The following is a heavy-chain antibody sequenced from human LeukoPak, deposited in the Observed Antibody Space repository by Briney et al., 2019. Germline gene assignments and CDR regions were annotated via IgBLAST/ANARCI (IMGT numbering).Heavy chain of an antibody. V-gene: IGHV3-53*01. Sequence: GGSLRLSCAASGFTVSSNYMSWVRQAPGKGLEWVSVIYSGGSTYYADSVKGRFTISRDNSKNTLHLQMNSLRAEDTAVYYCAKDPLFMYYYDSSGYYNPYYFDYWGQGTLVTVSS. J-gene: IGHJ4*02. CDR2: IYSGGST. D-gene: IGHD3-22*01. CDR1: GFTVSSNY. CDR3: AKDPLFMYYYDSSGYYNPYYFDY.